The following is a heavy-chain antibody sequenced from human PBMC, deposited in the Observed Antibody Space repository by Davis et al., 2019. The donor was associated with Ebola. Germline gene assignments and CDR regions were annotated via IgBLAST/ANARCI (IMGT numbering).Heavy chain of an antibody. CDR1: GFTFSGSA. V-gene: IGHV3-73*01. CDR3: TSGITGTRGDY. D-gene: IGHD1-20*01. CDR2: IRSKANSYAT. J-gene: IGHJ4*02. Sequence: GESLKISCAASGFTFSGSAMHWVRQASGKGLEWVGRIRSKANSYATAYAASVKGRITISRDDSKNTAYLQMNSLKTEDTAVYYCTSGITGTRGDYWGQGTLVTVSS.